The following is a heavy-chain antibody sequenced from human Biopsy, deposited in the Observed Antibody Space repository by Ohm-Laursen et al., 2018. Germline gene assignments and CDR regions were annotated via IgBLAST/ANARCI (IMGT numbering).Heavy chain of an antibody. D-gene: IGHD6-19*01. CDR2: INPSGSTT. Sequence: SVKVSCKASGYSFTSYYMHWVRQAPGQGLEWMGMINPSGSTTSYPQIFQGRATMTRDTSKSTVYMELSSLRSADTAVYFCARNTGWYGDLYYFDYWGQETLVTVSS. J-gene: IGHJ4*02. CDR3: ARNTGWYGDLYYFDY. V-gene: IGHV1-46*01. CDR1: GYSFTSYY.